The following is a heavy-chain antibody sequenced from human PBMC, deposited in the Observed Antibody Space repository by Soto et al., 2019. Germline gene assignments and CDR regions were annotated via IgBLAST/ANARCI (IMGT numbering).Heavy chain of an antibody. D-gene: IGHD6-13*01. CDR1: GFNFRNYA. Sequence: EVQLLESGGGLVQPGGSLRLSCAASGFNFRNYAMNWVRQAPGKGLEWVSAISGGGGSTYYADSVKGRFTSSRDNSKNTLYLQMNSLRAEDTALYYCANELSYSSNWFYDFWGQGPLVTVSS. V-gene: IGHV3-23*01. CDR2: ISGGGGST. J-gene: IGHJ4*02. CDR3: ANELSYSSNWFYDF.